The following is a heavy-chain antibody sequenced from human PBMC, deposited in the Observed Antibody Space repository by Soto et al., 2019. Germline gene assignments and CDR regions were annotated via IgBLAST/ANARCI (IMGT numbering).Heavy chain of an antibody. Sequence: QVQLQESGPGLVKPSETLSLTCSVSGGSVSSNSYWSWIRRPPGKGLEWIGYTYYRGGTKYSPSLKSRVSISVDTSNKPFSLRLSPVTATDTAVYYCARDLGQGNTPAHNNFDFCGQGILVTVSS. J-gene: IGHJ4*02. CDR1: GGSVSSNSY. CDR3: ARDLGQGNTPAHNNFDF. D-gene: IGHD1-1*01. V-gene: IGHV4-61*01. CDR2: TYYRGGT.